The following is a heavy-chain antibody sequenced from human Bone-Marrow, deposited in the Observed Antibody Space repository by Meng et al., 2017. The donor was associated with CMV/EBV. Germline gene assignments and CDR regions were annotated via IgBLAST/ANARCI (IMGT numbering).Heavy chain of an antibody. Sequence: SVKVSCKASGGAFNRHAISWLRQAPGQGLEWMGGIIPILNIGRYAQRFQGRVTITADKSTNTVYMELNSLRSEDTAMYYCARAGVGGNSSFDPWGQGTLVTVSS. CDR2: IIPILNIG. D-gene: IGHD4-23*01. V-gene: IGHV1-69*10. CDR1: GGAFNRHA. J-gene: IGHJ5*02. CDR3: ARAGVGGNSSFDP.